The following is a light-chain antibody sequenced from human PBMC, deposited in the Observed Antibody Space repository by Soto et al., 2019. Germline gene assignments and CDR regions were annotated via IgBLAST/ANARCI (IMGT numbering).Light chain of an antibody. CDR3: QQSYSNLLT. Sequence: DIQMTQSPSSLSASVGDGVTITCRASQSISSYLNWYQQRPGKAPKLLIYAAFSLQSGVPSRFSGSGSGTDFTLTITRLQPEDVATYYCQQSYSNLLTFGGGTKVEIK. J-gene: IGKJ4*01. V-gene: IGKV1-39*01. CDR1: QSISSY. CDR2: AAF.